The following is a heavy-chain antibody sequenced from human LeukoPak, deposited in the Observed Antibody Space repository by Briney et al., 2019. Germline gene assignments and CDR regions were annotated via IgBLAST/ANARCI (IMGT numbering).Heavy chain of an antibody. CDR1: GYTFTGYY. J-gene: IGHJ3*02. CDR3: ARESAANDAFDI. CDR2: INPNSGGT. Sequence: ASVKVSCKASGYTFTGYYMHWLRQAPGQGLEWMGWINPNSGGTNYAQKFQGRVTMTRDTSISTAYMELSRLRSDDTAVYYCARESAANDAFDIWGQGTMVTVSS. V-gene: IGHV1-2*02. D-gene: IGHD2-15*01.